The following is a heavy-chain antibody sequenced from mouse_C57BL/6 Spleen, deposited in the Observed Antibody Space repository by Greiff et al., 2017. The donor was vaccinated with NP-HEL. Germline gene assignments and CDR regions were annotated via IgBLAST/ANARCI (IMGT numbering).Heavy chain of an antibody. D-gene: IGHD2-5*01. Sequence: EVKLVESGGGLVKPGGSLKLSCAASGFTFSSYAMSWVRQTPEQRLEWVATISDGGSYTYYPDNVKGRFTISRDNAKNNLYLQMSDLKSEDTAMYYCARETAYYSNYDALDYWGQGTSVTVSS. J-gene: IGHJ4*01. CDR2: ISDGGSYT. V-gene: IGHV5-4*01. CDR1: GFTFSSYA. CDR3: ARETAYYSNYDALDY.